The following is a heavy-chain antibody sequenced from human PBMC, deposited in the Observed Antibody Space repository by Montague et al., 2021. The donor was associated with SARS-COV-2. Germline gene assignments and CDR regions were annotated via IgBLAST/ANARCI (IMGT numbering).Heavy chain of an antibody. V-gene: IGHV4-34*01. CDR3: AKVREVVRAARTLVAFDL. D-gene: IGHD2-2*01. CDR1: GGSFSFYY. J-gene: IGHJ3*01. CDR2: INHSGTA. Sequence: SETLSLTCAVYGGSFSFYYCSWLRKSPRRGQERNAEINHSGTANYNPTPKSRVSITVDTTTNQFTLKLTFVPAADTAMYYCAKVREVVRAARTLVAFDLWGQGTMVTVSS.